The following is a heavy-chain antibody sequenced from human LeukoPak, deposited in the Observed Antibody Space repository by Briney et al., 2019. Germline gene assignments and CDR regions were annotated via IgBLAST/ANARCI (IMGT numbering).Heavy chain of an antibody. Sequence: SETLSLTCTVSGGSISSSSYYWGWIRQPPGKGLEWIGEINHSGSTNYNPSLKSRVTISVDTSNNQFSLKLSSVTAADTAVYYCARLDYMDVWGKGTTVTVSS. CDR1: GGSISSSSYY. V-gene: IGHV4-39*07. CDR3: ARLDYMDV. J-gene: IGHJ6*03. CDR2: INHSGST.